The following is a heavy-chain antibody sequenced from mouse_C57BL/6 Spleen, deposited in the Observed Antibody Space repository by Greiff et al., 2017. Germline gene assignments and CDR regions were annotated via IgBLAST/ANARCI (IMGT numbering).Heavy chain of an antibody. CDR2: IYPGDGDT. D-gene: IGHD2-4*01. V-gene: IGHV1-82*01. CDR1: GYAFSSSW. Sequence: QVQLQQSGPELVKPGASVKISCKASGYAFSSSWMNWVKQRPGKGLEWIGRIYPGDGDTNYNGKFKGKATLTADKSSSTAYMQLSSLTSEDSAVYFCARRGNYDYDDSYYYAMDYWGQGTSVTVSS. CDR3: ARRGNYDYDDSYYYAMDY. J-gene: IGHJ4*01.